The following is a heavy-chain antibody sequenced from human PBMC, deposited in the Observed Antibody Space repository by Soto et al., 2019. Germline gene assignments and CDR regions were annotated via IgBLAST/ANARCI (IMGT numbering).Heavy chain of an antibody. CDR1: GFSVSDYY. Sequence: EVQLVESGGSLIQPGGSLRLSCAASGFSVSDYYMNWVRQAPGKGLEWVSIIYSGRTTYYADSVRGRFTISRDNSKDTLYLQMNSLRGEDTAVYYCAKSGDGYWGQGTLVTVSS. J-gene: IGHJ4*02. V-gene: IGHV3-53*01. CDR2: IYSGRTT. D-gene: IGHD3-10*01. CDR3: AKSGDGY.